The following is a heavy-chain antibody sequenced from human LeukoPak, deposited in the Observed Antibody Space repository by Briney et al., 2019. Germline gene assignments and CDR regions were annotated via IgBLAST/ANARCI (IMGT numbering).Heavy chain of an antibody. D-gene: IGHD4-17*01. V-gene: IGHV3-33*08. J-gene: IGHJ3*02. Sequence: GGSLRLSCAASGFTFSSYWMSWVRQAPGKGLEWVAVIWYDGSNKYYADSVKGRFTISRDNSKNTLYLQMNSLRAEDTAVYYCARPPGHGDYLGDAFDIWGQGTMVTVSS. CDR2: IWYDGSNK. CDR3: ARPPGHGDYLGDAFDI. CDR1: GFTFSSYW.